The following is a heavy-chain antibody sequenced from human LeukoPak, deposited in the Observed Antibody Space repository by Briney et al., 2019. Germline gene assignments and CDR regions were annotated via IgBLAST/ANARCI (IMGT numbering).Heavy chain of an antibody. CDR1: GFTFSDYY. D-gene: IGHD3-22*01. CDR3: TTDFTPMIVVVSGGY. Sequence: PGGSLRLSCAASGFTFSDYYMYWIRRAPGKGLEWVGRIKSKTDGGTTDYAAPVKGRFTISRDDSKNTLYLQMNSLKTEDTAVYYCTTDFTPMIVVVSGGYWGQGTLVTVSS. J-gene: IGHJ4*02. V-gene: IGHV3-15*01. CDR2: IKSKTDGGTT.